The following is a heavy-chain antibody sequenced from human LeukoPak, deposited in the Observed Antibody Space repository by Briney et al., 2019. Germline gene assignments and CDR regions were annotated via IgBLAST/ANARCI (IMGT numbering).Heavy chain of an antibody. V-gene: IGHV4-39*01. Sequence: SETLSLTCTVSGGSISSSSYYWGWIRQPPGKGLEWIGSIYYSGSTYYNPSLKSRVTISVGTSKNQFSLKLSSVTAADTAVYYCARATVVTPWSPQFDYWGQGTLVTVSS. CDR2: IYYSGST. CDR1: GGSISSSSYY. D-gene: IGHD4-17*01. J-gene: IGHJ4*02. CDR3: ARATVVTPWSPQFDY.